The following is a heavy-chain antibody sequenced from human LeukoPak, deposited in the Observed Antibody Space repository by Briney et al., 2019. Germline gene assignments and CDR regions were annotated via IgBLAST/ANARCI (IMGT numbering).Heavy chain of an antibody. D-gene: IGHD3-10*01. J-gene: IGHJ4*02. CDR3: TIGAYYYGSDSYRGYYFDY. CDR1: GFTFTNAW. Sequence: GGSLRLSCAASGFTFTNAWMTWVRQAPGKGLEWVGRLKSKTHDETTDYAAPVKGRFTISRDDSKNTVYLQMNSLKTEDTAVYYCTIGAYYYGSDSYRGYYFDYWGQGTLVTVSS. CDR2: LKSKTHDETT. V-gene: IGHV3-15*01.